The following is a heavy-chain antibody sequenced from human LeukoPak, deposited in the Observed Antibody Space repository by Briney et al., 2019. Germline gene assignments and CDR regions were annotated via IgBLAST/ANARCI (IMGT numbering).Heavy chain of an antibody. J-gene: IGHJ3*02. V-gene: IGHV3-30*04. D-gene: IGHD6-19*01. CDR1: GFTFSSYA. CDR3: ARVADHRGSERQWLVYASDI. Sequence: GGSLRLSCAASGFTFSSYAMHWVRQAPGKGLEWVAVISFDGRNKYNADSVKGRFTISRDNSKNTVYLQMNSLRVEDTGVYYCARVADHRGSERQWLVYASDIWGQGTMVTVSS. CDR2: ISFDGRNK.